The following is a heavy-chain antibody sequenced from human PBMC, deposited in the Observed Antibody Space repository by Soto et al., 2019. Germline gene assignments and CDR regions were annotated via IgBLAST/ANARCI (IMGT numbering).Heavy chain of an antibody. V-gene: IGHV3-30-3*01. Sequence: GGSLRLSCAASGFTFSSYAMHWVRQSPGKGLEWVAVISYDGSNKYYADSVKGRFTISRDNSKNTLYLQMNSLRAEDTAVYYCARGVKAALHWFDPWGQGTLVTVSS. CDR3: ARGVKAALHWFDP. CDR1: GFTFSSYA. CDR2: ISYDGSNK. D-gene: IGHD6-6*01. J-gene: IGHJ5*02.